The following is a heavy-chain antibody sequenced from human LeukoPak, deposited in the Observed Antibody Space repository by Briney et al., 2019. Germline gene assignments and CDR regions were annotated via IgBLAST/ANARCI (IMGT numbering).Heavy chain of an antibody. D-gene: IGHD6-13*01. V-gene: IGHV4-39*01. Sequence: SETLSLTCTVSGGSISSSSYYWGWIRQPPGKGLEWIGSIYYSGSTYYNPSLKSRVTISVDTSKNQFSLKLSSVTAADTAVYYCARRAGIAAAGTGVYYYMDVWGKGTTVTISS. J-gene: IGHJ6*03. CDR3: ARRAGIAAAGTGVYYYMDV. CDR2: IYYSGST. CDR1: GGSISSSSYY.